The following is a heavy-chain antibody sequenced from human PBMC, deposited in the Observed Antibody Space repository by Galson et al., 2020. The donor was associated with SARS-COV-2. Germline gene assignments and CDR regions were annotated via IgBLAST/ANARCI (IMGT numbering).Heavy chain of an antibody. CDR3: ARGQTVYRSSASCYNYCEF. CDR2: ISAYRGNV. J-gene: IGHJ4*02. Sequence: GESLKISCKTSGYTFSSYGLSWVRQAPGQGLEWMGWISAYRGNVNYAQKFQGRVTMTTDTSTRTAYMELRSLRSDDTAVYYCARGQTVYRSSASCYNYCEFWGQGTQVTVSS. V-gene: IGHV1-18*04. CDR1: GYTFSSYG. D-gene: IGHD2-2*02.